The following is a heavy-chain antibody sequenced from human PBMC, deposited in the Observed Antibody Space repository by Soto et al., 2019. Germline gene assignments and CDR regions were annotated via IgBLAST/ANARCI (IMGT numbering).Heavy chain of an antibody. CDR1: GYTFTGYY. Sequence: ASVKVSCKASGYTFTGYYMHWVRQAPGQGLEWMGWINPNSGGTNYAQKFQGWVTMTRDTSISTAYMELSRLRSDDTAVYYCAGGFRGPYYDFLPGFYFLPSKDPFAFDFWGQGTRV. V-gene: IGHV1-2*04. CDR3: AGGFRGPYYDFLPGFYFLPSKDPFAFDF. D-gene: IGHD3-9*01. J-gene: IGHJ3*01. CDR2: INPNSGGT.